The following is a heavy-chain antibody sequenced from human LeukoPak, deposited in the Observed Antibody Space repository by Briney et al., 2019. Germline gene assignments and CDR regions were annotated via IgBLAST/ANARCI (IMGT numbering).Heavy chain of an antibody. Sequence: GGSLRLSCAASGFTFRNYWMAWVRQAPGKGLEWVANIKEDESEKYFVDSVKGRFTISRDNAGNSLYLQMNSLRAEDTAMYHCARHRGYDGCFDYWGQGSLVTVSS. V-gene: IGHV3-7*05. CDR3: ARHRGYDGCFDY. CDR1: GFTFRNYW. CDR2: IKEDESEK. J-gene: IGHJ4*02. D-gene: IGHD5-12*01.